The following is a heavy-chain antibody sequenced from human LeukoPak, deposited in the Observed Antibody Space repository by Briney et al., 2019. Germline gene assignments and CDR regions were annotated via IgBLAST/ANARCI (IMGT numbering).Heavy chain of an antibody. D-gene: IGHD2-15*01. CDR2: ISTSSSYI. Sequence: GGSLRLSCAASGFTFNRYNMNWVRRAPGKGLEWVSSISTSSSYIYYADSVRGRFTISRGNAKNSLYLQMNSLRAEDTAVYSCARGADGVSSNSRGWFDPWGQGTLVTVSS. V-gene: IGHV3-21*01. J-gene: IGHJ5*02. CDR1: GFTFNRYN. CDR3: ARGADGVSSNSRGWFDP.